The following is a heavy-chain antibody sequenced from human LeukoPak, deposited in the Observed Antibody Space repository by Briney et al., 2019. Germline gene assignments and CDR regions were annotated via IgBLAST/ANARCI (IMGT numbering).Heavy chain of an antibody. D-gene: IGHD6-13*01. Sequence: GGSLRLSCAASGFTFSNAWMSWVRQAPGKRLEWVSYITGTSSRIYYADSVKGRFTISRDNAKNSLYLQMNSLRAEDTAVYYCARERAYSSSWGYFDYWGQGTLVTVSS. V-gene: IGHV3-48*04. CDR1: GFTFSNAW. J-gene: IGHJ4*02. CDR3: ARERAYSSSWGYFDY. CDR2: ITGTSSRI.